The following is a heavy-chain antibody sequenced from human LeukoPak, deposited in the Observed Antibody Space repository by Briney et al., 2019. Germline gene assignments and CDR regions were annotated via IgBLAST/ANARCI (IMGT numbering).Heavy chain of an antibody. CDR1: GITFSTSD. D-gene: IGHD6-13*01. CDR3: ARGSVRVGMDV. J-gene: IGHJ6*02. Sequence: GGSLRLSCEASGITFSTSDMHWVRQAPGKGLEWVSVIGTAGDTYYADSVKGRFTISRENAKNSLYLQMNSLRAGDTAVYYCARGSVRVGMDVWGQGTTVTVS. CDR2: IGTAGDT. V-gene: IGHV3-13*01.